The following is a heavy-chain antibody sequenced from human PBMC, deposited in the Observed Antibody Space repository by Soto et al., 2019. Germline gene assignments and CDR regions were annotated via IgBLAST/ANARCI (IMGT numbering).Heavy chain of an antibody. J-gene: IGHJ5*02. D-gene: IGHD6-13*01. CDR2: IYYSGST. CDR1: GGSVSSGSYY. V-gene: IGHV4-61*01. Sequence: QVQLQESGPGLVKPSETLSLTCTVSGGSVSSGSYYWSWIRQPPGKGLEWIGYIYYSGSTNYNPTLQSPVTRSVAKSKNQFSLKLSSVTAADTAVYYCARAHPCSSSPRFGPWGPGTLVTVSS. CDR3: ARAHPCSSSPRFGP.